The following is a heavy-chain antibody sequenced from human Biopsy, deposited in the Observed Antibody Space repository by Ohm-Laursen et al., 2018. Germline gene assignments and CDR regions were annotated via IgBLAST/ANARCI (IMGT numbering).Heavy chain of an antibody. J-gene: IGHJ3*01. Sequence: SDTLSLTCTVSDGSINSNDYYWGWIRQAPGKGLEWLGSVHYSGATYYNPPLTRRAPIFVDTAKNQIFLKLRSVTAADTAVYYCARPLRGGEYEGFDLWGPGTMVSVSP. D-gene: IGHD4-17*01. CDR2: VHYSGAT. CDR1: DGSINSNDYY. CDR3: ARPLRGGEYEGFDL. V-gene: IGHV4-39*01.